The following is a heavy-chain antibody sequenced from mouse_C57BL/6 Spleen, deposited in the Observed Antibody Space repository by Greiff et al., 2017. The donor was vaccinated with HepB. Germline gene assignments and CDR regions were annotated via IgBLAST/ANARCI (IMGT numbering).Heavy chain of an antibody. D-gene: IGHD2-5*01. Sequence: EVKLVESEGGLVQPGRSMKLSCTASGFTFSDYYMAWVRQVPEKGLEWVANINYDGSSTYYLDSLKSRFIISRDNAKNILYLQMSSLKSEDTATYYCARDGAYYSNYGYFDVWGTGTTVTVSS. CDR1: GFTFSDYY. CDR3: ARDGAYYSNYGYFDV. J-gene: IGHJ1*03. V-gene: IGHV5-16*01. CDR2: INYDGSST.